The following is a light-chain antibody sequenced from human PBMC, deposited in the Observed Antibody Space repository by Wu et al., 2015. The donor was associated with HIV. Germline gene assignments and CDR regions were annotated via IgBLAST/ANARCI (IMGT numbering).Light chain of an antibody. V-gene: IGKV3-15*01. CDR3: LQYNNRPRT. CDR2: GAS. CDR1: QSVSSN. J-gene: IGKJ3*01. Sequence: EIVTTQSPATLSVSPGERATLSCRASQSVSSNLAWYQQKPGQPPRLLIFGASTRATGIPARFSGSGSGTEFTLTISRLQSEDFAVYYCLQYNNRPRTFGPGTKVDIK.